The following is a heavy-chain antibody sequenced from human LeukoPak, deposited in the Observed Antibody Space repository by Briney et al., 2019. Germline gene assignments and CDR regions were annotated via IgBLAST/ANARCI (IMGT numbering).Heavy chain of an antibody. Sequence: SETLSLTCTVSGGSISSYYWSWIRQPPGKGLEWIGFIYYSGSTNYNPSLKSRVTISVDTSKNQFSLRLRSVTAADTAVYYCARLDGNSDYFDYWGQGTLVTVSS. V-gene: IGHV4-59*01. J-gene: IGHJ4*02. D-gene: IGHD4-23*01. CDR1: GGSISSYY. CDR3: ARLDGNSDYFDY. CDR2: IYYSGST.